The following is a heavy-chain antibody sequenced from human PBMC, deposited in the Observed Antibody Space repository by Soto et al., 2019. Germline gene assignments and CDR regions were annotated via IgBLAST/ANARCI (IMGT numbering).Heavy chain of an antibody. Sequence: EVQVLESGGGLVQPGGYLRLSCAASGFIFSSYDMSWVRQAPGKGLEWVSSISDSGSRTYYGDSVKGRFTISRDNSENTVFLQMDSLRVEDTAVYYCAIGRGYSYGSDYWGQGTLVTVSS. CDR1: GFIFSSYD. V-gene: IGHV3-23*01. CDR3: AIGRGYSYGSDY. D-gene: IGHD5-18*01. J-gene: IGHJ4*02. CDR2: ISDSGSRT.